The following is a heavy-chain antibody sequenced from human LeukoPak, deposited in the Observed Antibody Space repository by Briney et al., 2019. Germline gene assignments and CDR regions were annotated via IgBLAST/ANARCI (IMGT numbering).Heavy chain of an antibody. CDR1: GFTFSSYS. Sequence: GGSLRLSCAASGFTFSSYSMNWVRQAPGKGLEWVSSISSGSSFIYYAGSVKGRFTISRDNAKNSVFLHMNSLRDEDTAVYSCARGVGSGDDPFNMWGQGTMVTVSS. V-gene: IGHV3-21*01. CDR3: ARGVGSGDDPFNM. J-gene: IGHJ3*02. D-gene: IGHD1-26*01. CDR2: ISSGSSFI.